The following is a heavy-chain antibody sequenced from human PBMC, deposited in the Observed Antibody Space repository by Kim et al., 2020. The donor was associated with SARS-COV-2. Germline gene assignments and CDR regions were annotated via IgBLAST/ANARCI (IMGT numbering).Heavy chain of an antibody. D-gene: IGHD3-16*01. CDR2: DGKNR. Sequence: DGKNRYYVESVKGRFTISRDNAENSLHLQMNSLRVEDTALYYCARGALGWGQGTLVTVSS. J-gene: IGHJ4*02. CDR3: ARGALG. V-gene: IGHV3-7*01.